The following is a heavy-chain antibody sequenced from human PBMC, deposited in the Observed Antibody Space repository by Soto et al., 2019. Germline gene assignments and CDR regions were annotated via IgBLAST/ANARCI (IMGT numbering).Heavy chain of an antibody. CDR1: GFTFSDHY. CDR3: ARLYGGNSGYAFDI. Sequence: GGSLRLSCAASGFTFSDHYMDWVRQAPGKGLEWVGRTRNKADSYTTEYAASVKGRFTISRDDSKNSLYLQMNSLKTEDTAVYYCARLYGGNSGYAFDIWGQGTMVTVSS. D-gene: IGHD2-21*02. J-gene: IGHJ3*02. V-gene: IGHV3-72*01. CDR2: TRNKADSYTT.